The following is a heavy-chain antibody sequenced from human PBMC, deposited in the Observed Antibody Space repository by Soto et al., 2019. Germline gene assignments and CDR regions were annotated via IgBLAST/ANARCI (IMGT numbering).Heavy chain of an antibody. D-gene: IGHD3-22*01. CDR2: ISSTGNTI. J-gene: IGHJ4*02. CDR3: AKMSSENYYDPVFS. CDR1: RFTFSDYY. Sequence: QVQLVESGGGLVQTSGSLRLACVASRFTFSDYYMSWVRQAPGKGLEWVSYISSTGNTIYYADSVKGRFTISRDNAKNSVYLQMNNLRAEDTALYFCAKMSSENYYDPVFSWGQGTLVTVSS. V-gene: IGHV3-11*01.